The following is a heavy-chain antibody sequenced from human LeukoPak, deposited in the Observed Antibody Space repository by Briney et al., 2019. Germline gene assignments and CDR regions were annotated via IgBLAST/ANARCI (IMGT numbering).Heavy chain of an antibody. CDR2: ISGSGGST. Sequence: GGSLRLSCAASGFTFSSYAMRWVRQAPGKGLEWVSAISGSGGSTYYADSVKGRFTISRDNSKNTLYLQMNSLRAEDTAVYYCAKDRYSGYELDYWGQGTLVTVSS. V-gene: IGHV3-23*01. D-gene: IGHD5-12*01. CDR3: AKDRYSGYELDY. J-gene: IGHJ4*02. CDR1: GFTFSSYA.